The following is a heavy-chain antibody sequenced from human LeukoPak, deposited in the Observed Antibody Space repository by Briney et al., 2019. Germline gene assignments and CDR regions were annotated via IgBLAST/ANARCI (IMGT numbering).Heavy chain of an antibody. D-gene: IGHD3-22*01. J-gene: IGHJ6*02. CDR1: GFTFSSYA. V-gene: IGHV3-30-3*01. Sequence: GGSLRLSCAASGFTFSSYAMHWVRQAPGKGLEWVAVISYDGSNKYYADSVKGRFTISRDNSKNTLYLQMNSLRAVDTAVYYCAREGIYDSAYYGMDVWGQGTTVTVSS. CDR3: AREGIYDSAYYGMDV. CDR2: ISYDGSNK.